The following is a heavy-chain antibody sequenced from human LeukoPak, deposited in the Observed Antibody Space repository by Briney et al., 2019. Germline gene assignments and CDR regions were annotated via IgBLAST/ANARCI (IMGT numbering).Heavy chain of an antibody. CDR2: ISAYNGNT. J-gene: IGHJ4*02. CDR3: ARDLSGYCSGGSCSMPGY. V-gene: IGHV1-18*01. D-gene: IGHD2-15*01. CDR1: GYTFTSYG. Sequence: ASVKVSCKASGYTFTSYGISWVRQAPGQGLEGMGWISAYNGNTNYAQKLQGRVTMTTDTSTSTAYMELRSLRSDDTAVYYCARDLSGYCSGGSCSMPGYWGQGTLVTVSS.